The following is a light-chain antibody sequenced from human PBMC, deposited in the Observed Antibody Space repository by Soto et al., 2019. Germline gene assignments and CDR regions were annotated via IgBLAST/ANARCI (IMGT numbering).Light chain of an antibody. CDR1: QSVSSN. CDR3: QQRNIWPPVT. J-gene: IGKJ5*01. Sequence: EIERTQSPATLSVSPGERATLSCRASQSVSSNLAWYQQKPGQAPGLLIYGAFNRATGIPARFSGSGSGTDFTLTISSLEPEDFAVYYCQQRNIWPPVTFGQGTRLEIK. CDR2: GAF. V-gene: IGKV3-11*01.